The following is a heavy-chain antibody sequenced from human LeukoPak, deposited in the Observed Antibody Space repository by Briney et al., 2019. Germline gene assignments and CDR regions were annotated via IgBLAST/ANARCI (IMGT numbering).Heavy chain of an antibody. Sequence: ASVKVSCKASGYTFSTYGISWVRRAPGQGLEWMGWISTSNGDTKYAQKLQGRVTTTTDTSTSTAYMELRNLRSDDTAVYYCAREGLGELTLDYWGQGTLVTVSS. V-gene: IGHV1-18*01. CDR1: GYTFSTYG. J-gene: IGHJ4*02. D-gene: IGHD3-16*01. CDR3: AREGLGELTLDY. CDR2: ISTSNGDT.